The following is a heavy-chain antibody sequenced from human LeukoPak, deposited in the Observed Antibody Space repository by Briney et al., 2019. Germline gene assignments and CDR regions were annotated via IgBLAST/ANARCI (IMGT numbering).Heavy chain of an antibody. CDR2: ISGSGAST. D-gene: IGHD2-15*01. CDR1: GFTLSTNA. Sequence: GGSLRLSRLPSGFTLSTNAMSWLRQAPGTGLEWISGISGSGASTYYQDPAKGRFTISRDDSRNTLYLQMNSLRGDDTAVYYCAKDVAEWGSLHVFDYWGQGTLVTVSS. V-gene: IGHV3-23*01. J-gene: IGHJ4*02. CDR3: AKDVAEWGSLHVFDY.